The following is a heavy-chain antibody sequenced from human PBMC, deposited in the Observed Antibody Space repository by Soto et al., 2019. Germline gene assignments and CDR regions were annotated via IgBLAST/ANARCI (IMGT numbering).Heavy chain of an antibody. CDR1: GYTFTTYG. D-gene: IGHD6-6*01. Sequence: QVQLVQSGAEVKKPGASVKVSCKASGYTFTTYGITWVRQAPGQGLEWMGRINSYNGNTNYSQNLQGRVAMTTDTSTATAYMQLRSLRSDATAVYYCARCGRGSSKENDYWGQGTLVSVSS. V-gene: IGHV1-18*01. CDR2: INSYNGNT. J-gene: IGHJ4*02. CDR3: ARCGRGSSKENDY.